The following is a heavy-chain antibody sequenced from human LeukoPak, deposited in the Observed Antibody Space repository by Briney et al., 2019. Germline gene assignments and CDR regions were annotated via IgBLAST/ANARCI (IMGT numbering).Heavy chain of an antibody. D-gene: IGHD4-23*01. J-gene: IGHJ3*02. CDR3: ARDGPPEETTVVMSAEDAFDI. V-gene: IGHV3-30-3*01. CDR1: GFTFSSYA. Sequence: GGSLRLSCAASGFTFSSYAMHWVRQAPGKGLEWVAVISYDGSNKYYADSVKGRFTFSRDNSKNTLYLQMNSLRAEDTAVYYCARDGPPEETTVVMSAEDAFDIWGQGTMVTVSS. CDR2: ISYDGSNK.